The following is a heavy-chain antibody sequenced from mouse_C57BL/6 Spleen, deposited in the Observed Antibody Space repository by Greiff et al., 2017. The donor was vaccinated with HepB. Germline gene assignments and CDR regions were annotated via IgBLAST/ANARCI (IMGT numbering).Heavy chain of an antibody. J-gene: IGHJ3*01. CDR2: ISDGGSYT. D-gene: IGHD1-1*02. Sequence: EVQVVESGGGLVKPGGSLKLSCAASGFTFSSYAMSWVRQTPEKRLEWVATISDGGSYTYYPDNVKGRFTISRDNAKNNLYLQMSHLKSEDTAMYYCAREDYGVFAYWGQGTLVTVSA. V-gene: IGHV5-4*01. CDR1: GFTFSSYA. CDR3: AREDYGVFAY.